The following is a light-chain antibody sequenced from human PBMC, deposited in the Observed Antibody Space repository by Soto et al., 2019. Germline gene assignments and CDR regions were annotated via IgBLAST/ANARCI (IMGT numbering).Light chain of an antibody. J-gene: IGLJ3*02. CDR3: SSYTSTSTLV. V-gene: IGLV2-14*01. CDR1: SSDVGGYKS. Sequence: QSALTQPASVSGSPGQSITISCTGTSSDVGGYKSVSWYQQHPGKAPKLMIYEVSNRPSGLSNRFSGSKSGNTASLTISGLQAEDEADYYCSSYTSTSTLVFGGGTKVTVL. CDR2: EVS.